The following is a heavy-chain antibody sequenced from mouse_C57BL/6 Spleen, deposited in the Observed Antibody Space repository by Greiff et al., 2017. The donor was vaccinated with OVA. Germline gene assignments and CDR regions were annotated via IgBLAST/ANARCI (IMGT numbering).Heavy chain of an antibody. D-gene: IGHD4-1*01. CDR2: IRLKSDNYAT. CDR3: LGDAMDY. CDR1: GFTFSNYW. V-gene: IGHV6-3*01. J-gene: IGHJ4*01. Sequence: EVKVEESGGGLVQPGGSMKLSCVASGFTFSNYWMNWVRQSPEKGLEWVAQIRLKSDNYATHYAESVKGRFTISRDDSKSSVYLQMNNLRAEDTGIYYCLGDAMDYWGQGTSVTVSS.